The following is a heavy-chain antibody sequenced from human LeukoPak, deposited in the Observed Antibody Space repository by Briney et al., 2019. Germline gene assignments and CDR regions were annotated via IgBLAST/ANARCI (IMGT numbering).Heavy chain of an antibody. CDR2: ISGSGTRT. CDR3: AREPTAAGYVDY. Sequence: GSLRLSCAASGFTFSTYAMSWVRQGPGKGLKWVSAISGSGTRTYYADSVKGRFTVSRDNSKNTLYLQMNSLRAEDTAIYYCAREPTAAGYVDYWGQGTLATVSS. CDR1: GFTFSTYA. V-gene: IGHV3-23*01. J-gene: IGHJ4*02. D-gene: IGHD3-16*01.